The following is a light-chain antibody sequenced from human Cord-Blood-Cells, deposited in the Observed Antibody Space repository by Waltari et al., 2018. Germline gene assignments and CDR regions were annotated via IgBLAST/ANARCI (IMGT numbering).Light chain of an antibody. V-gene: IGKV3-15*01. J-gene: IGKJ1*01. CDR3: QQYNNWPPGVRGA. Sequence: EIVMTQSPATLSVSPGERATLSCRASQSVSSNLAWYQQKPGQAPRLLIYGASTRATGIPARFSGSVSGTEFTLTISSLQSEDFAVYYCQQYNNWPPGVRGAFGQGTKVEIK. CDR2: GAS. CDR1: QSVSSN.